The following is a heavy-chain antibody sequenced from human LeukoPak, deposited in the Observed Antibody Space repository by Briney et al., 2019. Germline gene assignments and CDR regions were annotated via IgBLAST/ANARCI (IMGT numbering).Heavy chain of an antibody. J-gene: IGHJ4*01. CDR2: IYYSGST. D-gene: IGHD6-19*01. Sequence: SETLSLTCTVSGGSISSSSYYWGWIRQPPGKGLEWIGSIYYSGSTYYNPSLKSRVTISVDTSKNQFSLKLSSVTAADTAVYYCARAGFGSGWHYFDYWGRGILVSVSS. V-gene: IGHV4-39*01. CDR1: GGSISSSSYY. CDR3: ARAGFGSGWHYFDY.